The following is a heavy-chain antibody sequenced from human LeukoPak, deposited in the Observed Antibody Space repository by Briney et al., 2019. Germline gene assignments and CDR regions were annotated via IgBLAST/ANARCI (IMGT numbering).Heavy chain of an antibody. Sequence: GGSLRLSCAASGFTFSNYGIHWVRQAPGKGLEWVSGINWNGGNTGYADSVKGRFTISRDNAKNSLYLQMNSLRAEDTALYHCARGGISSSSIPYFDYWGQGTLVTVSS. CDR2: INWNGGNT. J-gene: IGHJ4*02. D-gene: IGHD6-6*01. CDR1: GFTFSNYG. CDR3: ARGGISSSSIPYFDY. V-gene: IGHV3-20*01.